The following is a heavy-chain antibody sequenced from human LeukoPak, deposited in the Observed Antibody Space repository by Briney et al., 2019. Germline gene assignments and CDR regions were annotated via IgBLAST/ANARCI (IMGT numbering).Heavy chain of an antibody. CDR3: ARGRGYDYVWGSYRYYWFDP. CDR2: MNPNSGNT. J-gene: IGHJ5*02. Sequence: ASVKVSCKASGYTFTSYDINWVRLATGQGLEWMGWMNPNSGNTGYAQKFQGRVTMTRNTSISTAYMELSSLRSEDTAVYYCARGRGYDYVWGSYRYYWFDPWGQGTLVTVSS. V-gene: IGHV1-8*01. D-gene: IGHD3-16*02. CDR1: GYTFTSYD.